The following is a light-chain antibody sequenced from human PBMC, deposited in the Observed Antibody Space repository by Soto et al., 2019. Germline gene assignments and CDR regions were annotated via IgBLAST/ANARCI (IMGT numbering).Light chain of an antibody. Sequence: EIVLTQSPATLSLSPGERATLSCRASQSVSSSYLAWYQQKPGQAPRLLIYGASSRATGIPDRFSGGGGGTEFSLTISRREEDEVAVYYCQQYGSSPWTFGQGTKVDIK. J-gene: IGKJ1*01. V-gene: IGKV3-20*01. CDR3: QQYGSSPWT. CDR2: GAS. CDR1: QSVSSSY.